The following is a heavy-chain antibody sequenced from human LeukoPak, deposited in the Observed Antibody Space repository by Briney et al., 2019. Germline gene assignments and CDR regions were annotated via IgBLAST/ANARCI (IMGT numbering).Heavy chain of an antibody. J-gene: IGHJ4*02. CDR3: AKDRPAVAVAGTAAFDY. CDR1: GFTFSSYA. D-gene: IGHD6-19*01. CDR2: ISGSGGST. V-gene: IGHV3-23*01. Sequence: HAGGSLRLSCAASGFTFSSYAMSWVRQAPGKGLEWVSAISGSGGSTYYADSVKGRFTISRGNSKNTLYPQMNSLRAEDTAVYYCAKDRPAVAVAGTAAFDYWGQGTLVTVSS.